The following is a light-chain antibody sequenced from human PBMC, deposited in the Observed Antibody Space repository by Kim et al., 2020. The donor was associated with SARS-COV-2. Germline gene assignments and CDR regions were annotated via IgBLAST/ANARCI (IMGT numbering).Light chain of an antibody. V-gene: IGKV1D-13*01. J-gene: IGKJ4*01. CDR3: QHFNNYPLT. CDR2: DAS. CDR1: QGIKSA. Sequence: VSVGDRVTITCRAGQGIKSALAWYQQKPGEAPKLLIYDASSLQSGVPSRFTSSGSGTDFTLTISSLQPEDFATYFCQHFNNYPLTFGGGTKVDIK.